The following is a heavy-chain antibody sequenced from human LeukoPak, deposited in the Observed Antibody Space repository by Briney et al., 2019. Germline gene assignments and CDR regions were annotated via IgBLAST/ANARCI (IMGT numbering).Heavy chain of an antibody. D-gene: IGHD4-17*01. CDR1: GFTFSSYA. Sequence: GRSLRLSCAASGFTFSSYAMHWVRQAPGKGLEWVAVISYDGSNKYYADSVKGRFTISRDNSKNTLYLRMNSLRAEDTAVYYCARDFEGDYGFDYWGQGTLVTVSS. CDR2: ISYDGSNK. J-gene: IGHJ4*02. V-gene: IGHV3-30*01. CDR3: ARDFEGDYGFDY.